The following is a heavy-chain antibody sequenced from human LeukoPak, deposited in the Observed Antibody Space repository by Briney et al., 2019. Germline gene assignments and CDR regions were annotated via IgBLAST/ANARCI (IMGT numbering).Heavy chain of an antibody. CDR3: ALSHVDTAMVRSLPFDP. CDR2: ISSSSSYI. J-gene: IGHJ5*02. CDR1: GFTFSSYS. V-gene: IGHV3-21*01. Sequence: GGSLRLSCAASGFTFSSYSMNWVRQAPGKGLEWVSSISSSSSYIYYADSVKGRFTISRDNAKNSLYLQMNSLRAEDTAVYYCALSHVDTAMVRSLPFDPWGQGTLVTVSS. D-gene: IGHD5-18*01.